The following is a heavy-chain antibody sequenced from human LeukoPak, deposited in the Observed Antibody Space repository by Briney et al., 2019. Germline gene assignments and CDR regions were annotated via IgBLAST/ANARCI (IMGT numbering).Heavy chain of an antibody. CDR1: GFTFSSYS. CDR3: AREAFYYYGMDV. V-gene: IGHV3-21*01. CDR2: ISSSSSYI. Sequence: GGSLRLSCAASGFTFSSYSMNWVRQAPGKGLEWVSSISSSSSYIYYADSVKGRFTISRDNAENSLYLQMNSLRAEDTAVYYCAREAFYYYGMDVWGQGTTVTVSS. J-gene: IGHJ6*02.